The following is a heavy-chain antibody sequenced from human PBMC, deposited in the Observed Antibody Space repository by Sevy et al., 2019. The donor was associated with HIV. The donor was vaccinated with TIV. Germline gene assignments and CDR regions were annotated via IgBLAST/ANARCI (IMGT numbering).Heavy chain of an antibody. CDR2: TRYDGTTK. V-gene: IGHV3-30*02. D-gene: IGHD3-10*01. J-gene: IGHJ3*02. CDR1: GFTFRSYG. Sequence: QLGGSLRLSCAASGFTFRSYGMHWVRQAPGKGLEWVAFTRYDGTTKYYADSVKGRFTISRDNSKNTVYLQMNSLRVEDTAVYYCAKGLGMVQGALLSDDIWGQGTMVTVSS. CDR3: AKGLGMVQGALLSDDI.